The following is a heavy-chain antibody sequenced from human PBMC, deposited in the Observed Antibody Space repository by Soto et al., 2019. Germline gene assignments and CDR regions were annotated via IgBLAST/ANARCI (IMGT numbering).Heavy chain of an antibody. Sequence: SETLSLTCTVSGGSISSYYWSWIRQPPGKGLEWIGYIYYSGSTNYNPSLKSRVTISVDTSKNQFSLKLSSVTAADTAVYYCARDYYGSGSYYSRFFDYWGQGTLVTVSS. CDR1: GGSISSYY. CDR2: IYYSGST. CDR3: ARDYYGSGSYYSRFFDY. J-gene: IGHJ4*02. D-gene: IGHD3-10*01. V-gene: IGHV4-59*01.